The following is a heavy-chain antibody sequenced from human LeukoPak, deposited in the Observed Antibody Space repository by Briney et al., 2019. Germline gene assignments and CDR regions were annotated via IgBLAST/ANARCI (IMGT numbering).Heavy chain of an antibody. D-gene: IGHD1-26*01. CDR2: INPNSGGT. CDR3: ALWGRSGSYLDDAFDI. J-gene: IGHJ3*02. Sequence: RASVKVSCKASGYTFTGYYMHWVRQAPGQGLEWMGWINPNSGGTNYAQKFQGRVTMTRDTSISTAYMELSRLRSDDTAVYYCALWGRSGSYLDDAFDIWGQGTMVTVSS. V-gene: IGHV1-2*02. CDR1: GYTFTGYY.